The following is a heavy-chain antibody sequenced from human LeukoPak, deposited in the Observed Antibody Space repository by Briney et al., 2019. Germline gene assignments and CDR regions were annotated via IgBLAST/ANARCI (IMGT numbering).Heavy chain of an antibody. D-gene: IGHD3-10*01. CDR2: IYSGGST. J-gene: IGHJ4*02. CDR1: GFTVSSNY. CDR3: AKSYMVRGVIEYFDY. V-gene: IGHV3-53*01. Sequence: GSLRLSCAASGFTVSSNYMSWVRQAPGKGLEWVSVIYSGGSTYYADSVKGRFTISRDNSKNTLYLQMNSLRAEDTAVYYCAKSYMVRGVIEYFDYWGQGTLVTVSS.